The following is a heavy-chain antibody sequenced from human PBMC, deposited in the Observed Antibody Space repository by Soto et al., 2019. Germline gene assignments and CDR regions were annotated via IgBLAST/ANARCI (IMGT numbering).Heavy chain of an antibody. CDR1: GVSMSSATYY. Sequence: SETLSLTCTVSGVSMSSATYYWGWIRQPPGKGLEWLGTIYDGGNTHYNPSLESRVTISVDTSKNQFSLNLRSVTAADTAVYYCARRDDYGDYEVFAYWGQGILVTVSS. CDR3: ARRDDYGDYEVFAY. J-gene: IGHJ4*02. CDR2: IYDGGNT. V-gene: IGHV4-39*01. D-gene: IGHD4-17*01.